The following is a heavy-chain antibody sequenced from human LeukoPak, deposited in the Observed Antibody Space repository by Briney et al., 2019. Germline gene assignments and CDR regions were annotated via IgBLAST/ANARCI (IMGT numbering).Heavy chain of an antibody. V-gene: IGHV1-2*02. CDR3: ARGNWNYFFAFDI. CDR1: GYTFTGYY. D-gene: IGHD1-7*01. CDR2: INPNSGGT. J-gene: IGHJ3*02. Sequence: ASVKVSCKASGYTFTGYYMHWVRQAPGQGLAWMGWINPNSGGTNYAQKFQGRVTMTRDTSISTAYMELSRLRSDDTAVYYCARGNWNYFFAFDIWGQGTMVTVSS.